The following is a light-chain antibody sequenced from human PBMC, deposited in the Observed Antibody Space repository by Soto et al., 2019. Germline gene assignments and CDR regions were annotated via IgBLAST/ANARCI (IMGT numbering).Light chain of an antibody. CDR1: QSVSCRY. V-gene: IGKV3-20*01. CDR3: QHLNTYPIT. CDR2: GTS. Sequence: VVVTQSPGTLSLSPGARATLFCSASQSVSCRYLAWYQQKPGQAPRLLIHGTSHRATGIPDRFSGSGSGTDFPLTISSLQAEDFATYYCQHLNTYPITFGPGTRLEIK. J-gene: IGKJ5*01.